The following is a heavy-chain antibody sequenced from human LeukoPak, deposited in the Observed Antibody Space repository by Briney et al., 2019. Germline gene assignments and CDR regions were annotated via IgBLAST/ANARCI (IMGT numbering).Heavy chain of an antibody. CDR1: GGSISSYY. J-gene: IGHJ6*02. CDR2: VYYNGST. V-gene: IGHV4-59*01. D-gene: IGHD2-15*01. CDR3: ARDCSGGTCYNGILAGMDV. Sequence: KPSETLSLTCSVSGGSISSYYWSWIRQPPGKGREWIGFVYYNGSTNYNPSLRSRVTISADTSKNQFSLRLNSVTAADTAVYYCARDCSGGTCYNGILAGMDVWGQGTTVTVSS.